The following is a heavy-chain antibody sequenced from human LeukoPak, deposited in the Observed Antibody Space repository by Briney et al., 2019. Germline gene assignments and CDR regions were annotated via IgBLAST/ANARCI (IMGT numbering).Heavy chain of an antibody. V-gene: IGHV3-7*01. CDR3: ARDPYDTSAYGAFDI. CDR1: NFIFRNYW. Sequence: GGSLTLSCAASNFIFRNYWMTWVRQAPGKGLEWVANINRDGRGKEYVDSVEGRFTISRDNAKNSLYLEMNSLRVEDTAVYYCARDPYDTSAYGAFDIWGQGTMVTVSS. D-gene: IGHD3-22*01. J-gene: IGHJ3*02. CDR2: INRDGRGK.